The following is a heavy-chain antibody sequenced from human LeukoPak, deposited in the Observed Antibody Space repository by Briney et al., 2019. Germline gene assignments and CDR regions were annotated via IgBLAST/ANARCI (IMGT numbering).Heavy chain of an antibody. D-gene: IGHD2-2*01. CDR3: ARGGEDCSSTSCSDAFDI. J-gene: IGHJ3*02. CDR1: GFTVSSNY. CDR2: IYSGGST. V-gene: IGHV3-53*01. Sequence: GGSLRLSCAASGFTVSSNYMSWVRQAPGKGLELVSVIYSGGSTYYADSVKGRFTISRDNSKNTLYLQMNSLRAEDTAVYYCARGGEDCSSTSCSDAFDIWGQGTMVTVSS.